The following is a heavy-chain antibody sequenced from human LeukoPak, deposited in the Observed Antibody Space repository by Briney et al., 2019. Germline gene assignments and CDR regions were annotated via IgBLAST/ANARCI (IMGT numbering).Heavy chain of an antibody. CDR2: ISASGNST. J-gene: IGHJ4*02. CDR3: AQYTSGWYSVYDF. V-gene: IGHV3-23*01. D-gene: IGHD6-19*01. CDR1: GFTLSSYA. Sequence: GGSLRLSCAVSGFTLSSYAMSWVRQAPGKGLEWVSGISASGNSTYFADSVKGRFALSRDIFKNTLYLQMNSLRVDDTAVYYCAQYTSGWYSVYDFWGRGTLVTVSS.